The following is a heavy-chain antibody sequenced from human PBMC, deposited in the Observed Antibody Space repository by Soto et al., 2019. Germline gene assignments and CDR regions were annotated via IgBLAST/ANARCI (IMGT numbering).Heavy chain of an antibody. CDR1: GCSISSGDYY. J-gene: IGHJ4*02. D-gene: IGHD5-12*01. Sequence: LSLTCTVSGCSISSGDYYWSWIRQPPGKGLEWIGYIYYSGSTYYNPSLKSRVTISVDTSKNQFSLKLSSVTAADTAVYYCARARYSGYDFIFDYWGQGTLVTVSS. V-gene: IGHV4-30-4*01. CDR3: ARARYSGYDFIFDY. CDR2: IYYSGST.